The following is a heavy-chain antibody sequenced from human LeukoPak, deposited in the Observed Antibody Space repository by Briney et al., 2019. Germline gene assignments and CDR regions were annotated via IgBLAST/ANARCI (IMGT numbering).Heavy chain of an antibody. CDR3: ARGRDRSKAGDH. J-gene: IGHJ4*02. V-gene: IGHV4-34*01. Sequence: PAETLSLTCAVYGGSCSDYCCSWIRQPPGKGLEWIGEIHPYGTFYYNSSLRSRLTISIDTSKTQFSLRLTSVTAADTAFYYCARGRDRSKAGDHWGQGTLVTVSS. D-gene: IGHD5-24*01. CDR1: GGSCSDYC. CDR2: IHPYGTF.